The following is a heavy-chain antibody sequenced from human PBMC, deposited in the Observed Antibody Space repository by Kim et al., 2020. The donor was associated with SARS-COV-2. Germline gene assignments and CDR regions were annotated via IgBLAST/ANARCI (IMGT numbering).Heavy chain of an antibody. J-gene: IGHJ6*03. CDR1: GGSISSYY. CDR3: ARGRYCSSTSCPKRYYMDV. Sequence: SETLSLTCTVSGGSISSYYWSWIRQPAGKGLEWIGRIYTSGSTNYNPSLKSRVTMSVDTSKNQFSLKLSSVTAADTAVYYCARGRYCSSTSCPKRYYMDVWGRGTKVTV. V-gene: IGHV4-4*07. D-gene: IGHD2-2*01. CDR2: IYTSGST.